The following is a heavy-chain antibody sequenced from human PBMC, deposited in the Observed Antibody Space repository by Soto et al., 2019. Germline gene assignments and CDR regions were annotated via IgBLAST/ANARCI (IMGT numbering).Heavy chain of an antibody. D-gene: IGHD1-26*01. CDR3: ATLGSGSYFDY. Sequence: QLQLQESGPGLVKPSETLSLTCTVSGGSISSSSYYWGWIRQPPGKGQEWIGSLYYSGSTYYNPSLKSRVTISVDTSKNQFSLKLSSVTAADTAVYYCATLGSGSYFDYWGQGTLVTVSS. V-gene: IGHV4-39*01. J-gene: IGHJ4*02. CDR1: GGSISSSSYY. CDR2: LYYSGST.